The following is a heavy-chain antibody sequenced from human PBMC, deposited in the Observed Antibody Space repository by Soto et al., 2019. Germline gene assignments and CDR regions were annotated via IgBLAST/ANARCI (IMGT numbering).Heavy chain of an antibody. CDR2: TYYRYKWFN. V-gene: IGHV6-1*01. J-gene: IGHJ1*01. CDR3: ARHGSNTGSYAEYFQH. Sequence: SQTLSLTCAISGDSVSTNSVTWNWIRQSTSRGLEWLGRTYYRYKWFNDYAVSVKGRITINPDTSKNQFSLRLSSVTAADTAVYYCARHGSNTGSYAEYFQHWGQGTLVTVSS. D-gene: IGHD1-26*01. CDR1: GDSVSTNSVT.